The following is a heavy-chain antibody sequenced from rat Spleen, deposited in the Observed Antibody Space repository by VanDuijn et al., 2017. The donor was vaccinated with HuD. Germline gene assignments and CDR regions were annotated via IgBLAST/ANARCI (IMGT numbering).Heavy chain of an antibody. CDR2: IRYEGNTA. J-gene: IGHJ2*01. Sequence: EVQLVESGGGLVQPGRSMKLSCAASGFTFSDYYMAWVRQAPKKGLEWVASIRYEGNTAFYGDSMKGRFTISRDNTENTLYLQMDSLRSEETATYYCAVAGYGYWGQGVMVTVSS. V-gene: IGHV5-22*01. CDR1: GFTFSDYY. D-gene: IGHD1-7*01. CDR3: AVAGYGY.